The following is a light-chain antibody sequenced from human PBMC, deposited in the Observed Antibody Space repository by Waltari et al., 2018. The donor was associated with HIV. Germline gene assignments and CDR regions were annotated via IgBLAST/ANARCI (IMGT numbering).Light chain of an antibody. V-gene: IGKV4-1*01. CDR3: QQYYSTPRT. CDR1: QKILFSSTNKNY. Sequence: DIGMTQSPDSLAVSLGGRPTLNCKSSQKILFSSTNKNYLSWFQQRPGQPPRLLIYWASTRESGVPERFTGSGSGTNFTLTISRLQADDVAVYFCQQYYSTPRTFGQGTKVELK. CDR2: WAS. J-gene: IGKJ1*01.